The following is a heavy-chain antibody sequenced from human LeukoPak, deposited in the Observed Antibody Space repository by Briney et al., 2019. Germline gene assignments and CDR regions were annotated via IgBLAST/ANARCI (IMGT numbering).Heavy chain of an antibody. V-gene: IGHV3-23*01. CDR2: ISGSGGST. CDR1: GFTFSSYA. D-gene: IGHD5-18*01. CDR3: ATRGYSYGVYYFDY. Sequence: GGSLRLSCAASGFTFSSYAMSWVRQAPGKGLEWVSAISGSGGSTYYADSVKGRFTISRDNSKNTLYLQMNSLRAEDTAVYYCATRGYSYGVYYFDYWGQGTLVTVSS. J-gene: IGHJ4*02.